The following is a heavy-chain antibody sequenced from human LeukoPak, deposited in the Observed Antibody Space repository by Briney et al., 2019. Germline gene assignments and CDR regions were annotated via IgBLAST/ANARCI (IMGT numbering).Heavy chain of an antibody. CDR3: AKRIGSGSGPFDY. CDR1: GFTLSNYW. Sequence: AGGSLRLSCAGSGFTLSNYWMHWVRQGPGKGLAWVSRIYSDGSRTTYADSVKGRFTISGDNSKNTLYLQMNSLRAEDTAVYYCAKRIGSGSGPFDYWGQGTLVTVSS. CDR2: IYSDGSRT. D-gene: IGHD3-10*01. V-gene: IGHV3-74*03. J-gene: IGHJ4*02.